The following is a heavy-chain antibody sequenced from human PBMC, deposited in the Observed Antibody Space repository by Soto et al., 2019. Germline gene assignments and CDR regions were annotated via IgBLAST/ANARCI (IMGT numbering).Heavy chain of an antibody. CDR2: ISSSSSYI. CDR3: ARDQGIVVVQAAIDY. Sequence: EVQLVESGGGLVKPGGSLRLSCAASGFTFSSYSMNWVRQAPGKGLEWVSSISSSSSYIYYADSVKGRFTISRDNAKNSLYLQMNSLRAEDTAVYYCARDQGIVVVQAAIDYWGQGTLVTVSS. J-gene: IGHJ4*02. D-gene: IGHD2-2*01. V-gene: IGHV3-21*01. CDR1: GFTFSSYS.